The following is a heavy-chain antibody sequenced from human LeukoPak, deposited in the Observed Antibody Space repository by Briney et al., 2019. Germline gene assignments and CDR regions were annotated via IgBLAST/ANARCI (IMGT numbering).Heavy chain of an antibody. Sequence: SETLSLTCAVYGGSFSGYYWSWIRQPPGKGLEWIGEINHSGSTNYNPSLKSRVTISVDTSKNQVSLKLGSVTAADTAVYYCARGRTPLYYYGSGSFYDYWGQGTLVTVSS. CDR1: GGSFSGYY. V-gene: IGHV4-34*01. CDR2: INHSGST. D-gene: IGHD3-10*01. CDR3: ARGRTPLYYYGSGSFYDY. J-gene: IGHJ4*02.